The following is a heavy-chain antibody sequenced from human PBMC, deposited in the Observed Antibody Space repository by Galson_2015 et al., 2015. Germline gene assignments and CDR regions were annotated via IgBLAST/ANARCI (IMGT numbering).Heavy chain of an antibody. CDR1: GGSISSGGYY. J-gene: IGHJ5*02. CDR3: ARGGQLPPSVDNWFDP. V-gene: IGHV4-31*03. D-gene: IGHD2-2*01. Sequence: TLSLTCTVSGGSISSGGYYWSWIRQHPGKGLEWIGYIYYSGSTYYNPSLKSRVTISVDTSKNQFSLKLSSVTAADTAVYYCARGGQLPPSVDNWFDPWGQGTLVTVSS. CDR2: IYYSGST.